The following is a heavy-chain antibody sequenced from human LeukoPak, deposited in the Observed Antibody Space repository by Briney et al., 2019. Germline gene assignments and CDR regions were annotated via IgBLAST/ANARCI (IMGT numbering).Heavy chain of an antibody. CDR3: ARVRYSDSSVLTRKRSYYFDY. V-gene: IGHV4-4*07. Sequence: PSETLSLPCTVSGGSISSYYWSWIRQPAGKGLKSIGHISTSGSTNYNPSLKSRVTMSVETSKNQFSLKLSSVTAADTAVYYCARVRYSDSSVLTRKRSYYFDYWGQGTLVTVSS. J-gene: IGHJ4*02. CDR2: ISTSGST. CDR1: GGSISSYY. D-gene: IGHD3-22*01.